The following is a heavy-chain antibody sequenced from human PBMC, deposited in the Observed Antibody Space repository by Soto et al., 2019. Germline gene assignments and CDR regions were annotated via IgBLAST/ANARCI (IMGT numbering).Heavy chain of an antibody. V-gene: IGHV3-23*01. CDR3: VIRRGLRYIVY. D-gene: IGHD5-12*01. J-gene: IGHJ4*02. Sequence: GGSLRLSCAASGFTFSTYSMTWVRQAPGKGLEWISTISGSGDSTYYIDPVKGRFTISRDNSKNTLYLQMNSLRAEDTAVYYFVIRRGLRYIVYWCPGTXVTVFS. CDR2: ISGSGDST. CDR1: GFTFSTYS.